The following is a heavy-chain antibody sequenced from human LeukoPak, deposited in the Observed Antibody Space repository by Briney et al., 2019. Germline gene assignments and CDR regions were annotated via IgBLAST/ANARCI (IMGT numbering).Heavy chain of an antibody. D-gene: IGHD6-6*01. CDR2: IYPDDSETET. Sequence: GESLKISCKASGYNFPKYWIGWVRQMPGKGLEWMGIIYPDDSETETRYNPTFQGQVTISADKSISTAYLQWRSLMASDTAIYYCARLGYRSSSDIYYYMDIWGKGTTVTVSS. J-gene: IGHJ6*03. CDR3: ARLGYRSSSDIYYYMDI. V-gene: IGHV5-51*03. CDR1: GYNFPKYW.